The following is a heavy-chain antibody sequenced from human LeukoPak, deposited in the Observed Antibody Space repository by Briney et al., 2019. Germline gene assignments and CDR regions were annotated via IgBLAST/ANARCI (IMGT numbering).Heavy chain of an antibody. CDR1: ASTLSSYE. D-gene: IGHD1-26*01. V-gene: IGHV3-23*01. J-gene: IGHJ1*01. CDR2: ISGSGGST. Sequence: PGGLLWLTHAGTASTLSSYEISGVAQASRKGLEWVSAISGSGGSTYYADSVKGRFTISRDNSKNTLYLQMNSLRAEDTAVYYCAEDGPSGSYFFQHWGQGTLVTVSS. CDR3: AEDGPSGSYFFQH.